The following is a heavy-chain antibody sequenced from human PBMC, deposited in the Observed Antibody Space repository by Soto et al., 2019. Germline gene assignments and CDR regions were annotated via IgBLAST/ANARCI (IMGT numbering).Heavy chain of an antibody. Sequence: EVQLVESGGDLVQPGGSLRLSCAASGCSVSRSYMSWVRQAPGKGLEWVSLIYSGGNKDYADSVKGRFTISRDHSNNTVYLQTNSLGVDDTAVYYCVGGKHEVESDWGQGPLVTVSS. CDR1: GCSVSRSY. J-gene: IGHJ4*02. CDR3: VGGKHEVESD. V-gene: IGHV3-66*01. D-gene: IGHD3-16*01. CDR2: IYSGGNK.